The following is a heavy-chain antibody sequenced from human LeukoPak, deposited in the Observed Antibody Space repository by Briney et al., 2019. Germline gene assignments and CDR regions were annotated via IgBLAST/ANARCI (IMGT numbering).Heavy chain of an antibody. CDR1: GFTFSSYA. CDR2: ISSSGSTI. D-gene: IGHD3-10*02. CDR3: AELGITMIGGV. J-gene: IGHJ6*04. V-gene: IGHV3-48*03. Sequence: GGSLRLSCAASGFTFSSYAVSWVRQAPGKGLEWVSYISSSGSTIYYADSVKGRFTISRDNAKNSLYLQMNSLRAEDTAVYYCAELGITMIGGVWGEGTTVTISS.